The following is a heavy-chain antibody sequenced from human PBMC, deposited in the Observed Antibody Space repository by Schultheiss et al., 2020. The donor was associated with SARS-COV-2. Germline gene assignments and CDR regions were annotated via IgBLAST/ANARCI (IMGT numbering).Heavy chain of an antibody. D-gene: IGHD3-9*01. J-gene: IGHJ5*02. Sequence: GGSLRLSCAVSGFTFSLYAMHWVRQAPGKGLEWVAVISYDGSNKYYADSVKGRFTISRDNSKNTLYLQMSSLRADDTAVYYCARLPTGFPNWFDPWGQGTLVTVSS. CDR3: ARLPTGFPNWFDP. CDR1: GFTFSLYA. V-gene: IGHV3-30*04. CDR2: ISYDGSNK.